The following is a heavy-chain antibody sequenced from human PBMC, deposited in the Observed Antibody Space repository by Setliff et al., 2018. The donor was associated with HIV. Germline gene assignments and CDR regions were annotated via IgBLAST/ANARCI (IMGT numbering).Heavy chain of an antibody. CDR1: GGSISSHY. V-gene: IGHV4-59*11. Sequence: PSETLSLTCTVSGGSISSHYWSWIRQPPGKGLEWIGYIYYSGSTNYNPSLKSRVTISVDTSKNQFSLKLTAVTAADTAVYYCARDQPQDYDSLTGYYTGRYFDYWGRGTLVTVSS. CDR2: IYYSGST. J-gene: IGHJ4*02. D-gene: IGHD3-9*01. CDR3: ARDQPQDYDSLTGYYTGRYFDY.